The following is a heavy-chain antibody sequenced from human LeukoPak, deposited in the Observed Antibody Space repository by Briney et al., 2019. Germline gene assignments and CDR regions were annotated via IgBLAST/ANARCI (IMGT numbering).Heavy chain of an antibody. CDR3: AKDARWHLRSGMDV. J-gene: IGHJ6*02. Sequence: QPGRSLRLSCAASGFTFSSYGMHWVRQAPGKGLEWVAVISYDGSNKYYADSVKGRFTISRDNSKNTLYLQMNSLRAEDTAVYYCAKDARWHLRSGMDVWGQGTTVTVSS. D-gene: IGHD5-24*01. CDR2: ISYDGSNK. V-gene: IGHV3-30*18. CDR1: GFTFSSYG.